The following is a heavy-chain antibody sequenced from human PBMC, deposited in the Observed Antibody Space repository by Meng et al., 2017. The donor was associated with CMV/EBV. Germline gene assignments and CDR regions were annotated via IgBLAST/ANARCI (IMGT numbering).Heavy chain of an antibody. D-gene: IGHD4-23*01. CDR1: GFTFSNYE. Sequence: GSLKISCTASGFTFSNYEMNWVRQAPGKGLEWVSYISPTGSTTYYADSMKGRFTISRDNAKNSLYLQMNSLREEDTAVYYCARVGRWGGYWGQGTLVTVSS. CDR3: ARVGRWGGY. CDR2: ISPTGSTT. J-gene: IGHJ4*02. V-gene: IGHV3-48*03.